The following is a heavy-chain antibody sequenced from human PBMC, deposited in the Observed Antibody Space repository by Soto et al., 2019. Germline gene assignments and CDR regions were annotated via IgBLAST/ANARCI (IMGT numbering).Heavy chain of an antibody. J-gene: IGHJ4*02. D-gene: IGHD3-22*01. CDR1: GFTFSSYA. V-gene: IGHV3-30-3*01. CDR2: ISYDGSNK. CDR3: ARANPGSSGDEWLGYFDY. Sequence: GGSLRLSCAASGFTFSSYAMHWSRQAPGRGLEWVAVISYDGSNKYYADSVKGRFTISRDNSKNTLYLQMNSLRAEDTAVYYCARANPGSSGDEWLGYFDYWGQGTLVTVSS.